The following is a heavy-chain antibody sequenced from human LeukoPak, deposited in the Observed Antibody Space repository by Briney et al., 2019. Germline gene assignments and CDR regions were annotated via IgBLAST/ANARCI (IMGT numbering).Heavy chain of an antibody. J-gene: IGHJ4*02. D-gene: IGHD6-13*01. V-gene: IGHV4-61*09. CDR2: IYMSGST. CDR3: ARDWGIAAATPCYFDH. Sequence: SSETLSLTCTVSVGSISSGNYYYSWIRQSAGKGMEWIGNIYMSGSTRYNPSLMSRVAMSVDTSKNQFSLKISSATAADTAVYYCARDWGIAAATPCYFDHWGQGILVTVSS. CDR1: VGSISSGNYY.